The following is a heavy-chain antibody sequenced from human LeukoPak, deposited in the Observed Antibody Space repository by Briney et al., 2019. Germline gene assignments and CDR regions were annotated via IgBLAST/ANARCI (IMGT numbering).Heavy chain of an antibody. D-gene: IGHD6-13*01. CDR1: GGSISSYY. J-gene: IGHJ4*02. V-gene: IGHV4-59*08. Sequence: PSETLSLTCTVSGGSISSYYWSWIRQPPGKGPEWIGYIYSSGSANYNPSLKSRVTISVDTSKSLFSLRLSSVTAADTAVYYCARHGSSWTYFDDWGQGTLVTVSS. CDR2: IYSSGSA. CDR3: ARHGSSWTYFDD.